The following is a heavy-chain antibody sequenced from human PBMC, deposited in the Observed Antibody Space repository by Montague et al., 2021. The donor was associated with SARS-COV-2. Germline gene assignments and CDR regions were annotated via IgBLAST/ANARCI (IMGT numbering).Heavy chain of an antibody. CDR3: AKDELIDYGSGSDYYYCYGMDV. D-gene: IGHD3-10*01. J-gene: IGHJ6*02. Sequence: SLRLSCAASGFTFSSYAMSWVRQAPGKGLEWVSVIYSGGSSTYYADSVKGRFTISRDNSKNTLYLQMNSLRAEDTAVYYCAKDELIDYGSGSDYYYCYGMDVWGQGTTVTVSS. CDR1: GFTFSSYA. V-gene: IGHV3-23*03. CDR2: IYSGGSST.